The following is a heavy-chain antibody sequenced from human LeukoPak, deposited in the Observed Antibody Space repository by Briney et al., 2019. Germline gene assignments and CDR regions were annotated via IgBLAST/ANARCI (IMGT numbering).Heavy chain of an antibody. D-gene: IGHD6-13*01. CDR3: ARGILAAAGRIWDY. V-gene: IGHV4-59*01. J-gene: IGHJ4*02. Sequence: SETLSLTCTVSGGSISSYYWSWIRQPPGKGLEWIGYIYYSGSTNYNPSLKSRVTISVDTSKNQFSLKLSSVTAADTAVYYCARGILAAAGRIWDYWGQGTLVTVSS. CDR1: GGSISSYY. CDR2: IYYSGST.